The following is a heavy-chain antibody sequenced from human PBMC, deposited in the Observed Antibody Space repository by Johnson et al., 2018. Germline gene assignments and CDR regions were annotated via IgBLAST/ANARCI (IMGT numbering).Heavy chain of an antibody. V-gene: IGHV1-69*01. CDR2: IIPIFGTA. D-gene: IGHD2-15*01. Sequence: QVQLVESGAEVTKPGSSXKVSCTASGGTFSSYAIRWVRQAPGQGLEWMGGIIPIFGTANYAQKFQGRVTMTADEATSTADMEMGSRRSEETDVYYWARRGCSGGSCYSSRYYCMDVWGQGTTVTVSS. CDR3: ARRGCSGGSCYSSRYYCMDV. CDR1: GGTFSSYA. J-gene: IGHJ6*02.